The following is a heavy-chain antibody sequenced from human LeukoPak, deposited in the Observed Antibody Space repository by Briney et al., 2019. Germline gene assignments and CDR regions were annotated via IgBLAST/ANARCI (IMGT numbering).Heavy chain of an antibody. Sequence: GGSLRLSCAASGFTFSSYAMSWVRQAPGKGLEWVSGISGSGGSTYYADSVKGRFTISRDNSKNTLYLQMNSLRAEDTAVYYCAKDRRYDSSGYSPYYSDYWGQGTLVTVSS. V-gene: IGHV3-23*01. D-gene: IGHD3-22*01. CDR1: GFTFSSYA. J-gene: IGHJ4*02. CDR3: AKDRRYDSSGYSPYYSDY. CDR2: ISGSGGST.